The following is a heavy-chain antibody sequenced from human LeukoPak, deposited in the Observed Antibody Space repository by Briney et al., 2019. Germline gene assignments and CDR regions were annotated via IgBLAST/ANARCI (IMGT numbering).Heavy chain of an antibody. CDR3: ARVDRYSASGTYYLADY. J-gene: IGHJ4*02. V-gene: IGHV3-72*01. D-gene: IGHD3-10*01. Sequence: GGSLRLSCAASGFTFSDQYMDWVCQAPGKGLEWVGRIRKKANSYSTEYAASVKGRFTISRDDSKNSLFLQMNSLKPEDSAVYYCARVDRYSASGTYYLADYWGQGTLVTVSS. CDR2: IRKKANSYST. CDR1: GFTFSDQY.